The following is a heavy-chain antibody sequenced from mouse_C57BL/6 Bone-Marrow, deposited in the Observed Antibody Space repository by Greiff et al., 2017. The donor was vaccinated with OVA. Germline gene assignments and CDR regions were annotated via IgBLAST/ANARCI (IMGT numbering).Heavy chain of an antibody. CDR2: IDPNSGGT. Sequence: QVQLKESGAELVKPGASVKLSCKASGYTFTSYWMHWVKQRPGRGLEWIGRIDPNSGGTKYNEKFKSKATLTVDKPSSTAYMQLSSLTSEDSAVYCCAHYDGYYDAWFAYWGQGTLVTVSA. CDR3: AHYDGYYDAWFAY. D-gene: IGHD2-3*01. J-gene: IGHJ3*01. CDR1: GYTFTSYW. V-gene: IGHV1-72*01.